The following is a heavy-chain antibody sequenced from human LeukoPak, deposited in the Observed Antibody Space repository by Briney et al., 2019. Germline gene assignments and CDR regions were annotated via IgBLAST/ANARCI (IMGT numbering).Heavy chain of an antibody. D-gene: IGHD3-22*01. CDR2: ISSSSSTI. CDR3: AREYYDSSGYYCYFDY. V-gene: IGHV3-48*01. CDR1: GFTFSTYS. J-gene: IGHJ4*02. Sequence: GGSLRLSCAASGFTFSTYSMNWVRQAPGKGLEWVSYISSSSSTIYYADSVKGRFTISRDNAKNSLYLQMNSLRAEDTAVYYCAREYYDSSGYYCYFDYWGQGTLVTVSS.